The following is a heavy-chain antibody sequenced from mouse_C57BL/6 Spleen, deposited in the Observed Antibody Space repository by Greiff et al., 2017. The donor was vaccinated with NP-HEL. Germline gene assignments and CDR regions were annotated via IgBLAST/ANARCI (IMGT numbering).Heavy chain of an antibody. CDR1: GFTFSSYG. CDR3: AREDEGTY. J-gene: IGHJ3*01. Sequence: DVHLVESGGDLVKPGGSLKLSCAASGFTFSSYGMSWVRQTPDKRLEWVATISSGGSYTYYPDSVKGRFTISRDNAKNTLYLQMSSLKSEDTAMYYCAREDEGTYWGQGTLVTVSA. CDR2: ISSGGSYT. D-gene: IGHD3-3*01. V-gene: IGHV5-6*01.